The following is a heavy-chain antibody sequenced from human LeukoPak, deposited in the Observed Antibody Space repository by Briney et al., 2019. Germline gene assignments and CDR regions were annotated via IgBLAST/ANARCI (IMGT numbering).Heavy chain of an antibody. CDR1: GGSISSYF. V-gene: IGHV4-59*01. D-gene: IGHD3-22*01. J-gene: IGHJ4*02. Sequence: SETLSLTCTVSGGSISSYFWSWIRQPPGKGLEWIGYISYSGSTNYNPSLKSRVTISVDTSKNQFSLKLSSVTAADTAVYCCAREVKDYYYDSSGYFNYWGQGTLVTVSS. CDR3: AREVKDYYYDSSGYFNY. CDR2: ISYSGST.